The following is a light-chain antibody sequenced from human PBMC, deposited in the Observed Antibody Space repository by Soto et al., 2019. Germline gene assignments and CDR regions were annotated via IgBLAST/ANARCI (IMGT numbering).Light chain of an antibody. CDR3: QQSGSSPLT. CDR2: GAS. Sequence: EIVLTQSPGTLSLSPGERATLSCRASQSVSNNYLAWCQQKPGQAPRLLIYGASSRATGIPDRFSGSGSATDFTLTISRLEPEDFAVYFCQQSGSSPLTFGGGTKVDIK. CDR1: QSVSNNY. J-gene: IGKJ4*01. V-gene: IGKV3-20*01.